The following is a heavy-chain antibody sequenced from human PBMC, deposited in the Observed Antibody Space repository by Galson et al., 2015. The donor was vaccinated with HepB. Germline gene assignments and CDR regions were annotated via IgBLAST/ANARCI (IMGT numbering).Heavy chain of an antibody. D-gene: IGHD3-22*01. CDR1: GYSFTSYW. J-gene: IGHJ4*02. Sequence: QSGAEVKKPGESLKISCKGSGYSFTSYWIGWVRQMPGKGLEWMGIIYPGDSDTRYSPSFQGQVTISADKSISTAYLQWSSLKASDPAMYYCAGPPDYYDSSGYDYYFDYWGQGTLVTVSS. V-gene: IGHV5-51*03. CDR2: IYPGDSDT. CDR3: AGPPDYYDSSGYDYYFDY.